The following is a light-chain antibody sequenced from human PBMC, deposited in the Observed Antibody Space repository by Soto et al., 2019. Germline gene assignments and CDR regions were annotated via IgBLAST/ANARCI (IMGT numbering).Light chain of an antibody. CDR2: DAS. CDR3: QQYNSYPWT. J-gene: IGKJ1*01. V-gene: IGKV1-5*01. CDR1: QSISSW. Sequence: IQMTQSPSTLSASAGDRVTITCRASQSISSWLAWYQQKPGKAPKLLIYDASSLESGVPSRFSGSGSGTEFTLTISSLQPDDFATYYCQQYNSYPWTFGQGTKVDIK.